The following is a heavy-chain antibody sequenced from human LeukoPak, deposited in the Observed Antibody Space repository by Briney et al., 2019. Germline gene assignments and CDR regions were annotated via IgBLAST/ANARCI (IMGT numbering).Heavy chain of an antibody. D-gene: IGHD6-13*01. CDR2: VYYSGSA. V-gene: IGHV4-39*07. Sequence: SETLSLTCTVSGGSISSSSYYWGWIRQPPGKGLEWIGSVYYSGSAYYNPSLKSRVTISVDTSKNQFSLKLSSVTAADTAVYYCARGRTGIAAAGPRGAGRTPYYFDYWGQGTLVTVSS. CDR1: GGSISSSSYY. J-gene: IGHJ4*02. CDR3: ARGRTGIAAAGPRGAGRTPYYFDY.